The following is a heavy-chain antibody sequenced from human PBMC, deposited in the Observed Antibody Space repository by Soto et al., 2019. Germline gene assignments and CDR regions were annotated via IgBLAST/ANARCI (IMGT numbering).Heavy chain of an antibody. Sequence: QVQLVQSGAEVKKPGASVKVSCKVSGYTLRELAIQWVRQSPGKGLEWMGGFDPEDGETFYAQKFQGRVTMTEDKSTDTAYMELRSLRSEDTAVYYCAGGYCTRTSCHDYDNWGQGTLVAVSS. CDR1: GYTLRELA. D-gene: IGHD2-2*01. CDR3: AGGYCTRTSCHDYDN. J-gene: IGHJ4*02. V-gene: IGHV1-24*01. CDR2: FDPEDGET.